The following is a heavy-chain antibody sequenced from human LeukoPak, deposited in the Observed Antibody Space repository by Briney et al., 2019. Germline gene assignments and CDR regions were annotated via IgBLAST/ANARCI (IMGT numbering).Heavy chain of an antibody. CDR1: GYPISNAYY. CDR2: LYHPDTT. J-gene: IGHJ5*02. V-gene: IGHV4-38-2*01. D-gene: IGHD5-24*01. Sequence: SETLSLTCAVSGYPISNAYYWVWIRQPPGKGLEWIGSLYHPDTTYYNPSLKSRVSMSVDTSRNQFSLKLSSVTAADTAVYYCASERYGAFDPWGQGTLVTVSS. CDR3: ASERYGAFDP.